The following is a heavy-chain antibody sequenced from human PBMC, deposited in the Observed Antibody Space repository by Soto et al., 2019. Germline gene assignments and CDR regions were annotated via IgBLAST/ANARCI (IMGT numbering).Heavy chain of an antibody. D-gene: IGHD4-17*01. CDR2: INPNSGGT. Sequence: ASVKVSCKASGYTFTGYYMHWVRQAPGQGLEWMGWINPNSGGTNYAQKFQGWVTMTRDTSISTAYMELSRLRSDDTAVYYCARGYGDYARYYYGMDVWGQGTTVTVSS. CDR1: GYTFTGYY. V-gene: IGHV1-2*04. CDR3: ARGYGDYARYYYGMDV. J-gene: IGHJ6*02.